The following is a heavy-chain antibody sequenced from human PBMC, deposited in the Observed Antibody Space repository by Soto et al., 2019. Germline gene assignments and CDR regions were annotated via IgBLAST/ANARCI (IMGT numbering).Heavy chain of an antibody. CDR3: ARSTMVGATTGYYYYYGMDV. CDR2: IDWDDDK. D-gene: IGHD1-26*01. Sequence: SGPTLVNPTQTLALTCPFSGFSLSTSGMCVSWIRQPPGKALEWLARIDWDDDKYYSTSLKTRLTISKDTSKNQVVLTMTNMDPVDTATYYCARSTMVGATTGYYYYYGMDVWGQGTTVTVSS. V-gene: IGHV2-70*11. J-gene: IGHJ6*02. CDR1: GFSLSTSGMC.